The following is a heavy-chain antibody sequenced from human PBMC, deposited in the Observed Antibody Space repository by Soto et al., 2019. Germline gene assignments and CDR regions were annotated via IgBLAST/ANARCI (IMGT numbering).Heavy chain of an antibody. Sequence: LSETLCLTCAVYGGSFIGYYWSWIRQPPGKGLEWIGEINHSGSTNYNPSLKSRVTISVDTSKNQFSLKLYSVTAADAAVYYCARVRDYWSQGTLVTVSS. J-gene: IGHJ4*02. CDR1: GGSFIGYY. V-gene: IGHV4-34*01. CDR2: INHSGST. CDR3: ARVRDY.